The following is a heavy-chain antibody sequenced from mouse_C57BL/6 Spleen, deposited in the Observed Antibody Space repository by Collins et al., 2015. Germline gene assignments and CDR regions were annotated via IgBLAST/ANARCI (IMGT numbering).Heavy chain of an antibody. CDR1: GYTFTDYY. D-gene: IGHD4-1*01. J-gene: IGHJ4*01. Sequence: QVQLKQSGAELVRPGASVKLSCKASGYTFTDYYINWVKQRPGQGLEWIARIYPGSGNTYYNEKFKGKATLTAEKSSSTAYMQLSSLTSEDSAVYFCARSGLGLDYAMDYWGQGTSATVS. CDR3: ARSGLGLDYAMDY. CDR2: IYPGSGNT. V-gene: IGHV1-76*01.